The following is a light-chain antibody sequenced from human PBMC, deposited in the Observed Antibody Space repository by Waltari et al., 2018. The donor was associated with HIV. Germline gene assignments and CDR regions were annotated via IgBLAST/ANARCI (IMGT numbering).Light chain of an antibody. CDR1: SPNIGSNY. CDR2: RNN. CDR3: AAWDDSLSGG. Sequence: QSVLTQPPSASGTPGQRVTISCSGSSPNIGSNYVYWYQQLPGTAPKPLIYRNNQRPSGVPDRFAGSKAGTSASLAISGLRSEDEADYYCAAWDDSLSGGFGGGTKLTVL. J-gene: IGLJ3*02. V-gene: IGLV1-47*01.